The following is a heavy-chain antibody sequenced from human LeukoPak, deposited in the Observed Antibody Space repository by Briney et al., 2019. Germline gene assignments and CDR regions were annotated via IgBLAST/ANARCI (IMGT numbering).Heavy chain of an antibody. CDR2: IYNGGTT. V-gene: IGHV3-53*01. D-gene: IGHD6-19*01. J-gene: IGHJ4*02. CDR1: GFTASSNY. Sequence: GGSLRLSCAASGFTASSNYMSWVRQAPGKGLEWVSIIYNGGTTNYADSVKGRFTISRDNSKNTLHLQMNSLRVEDTAVYYCARARIAVAGPFDYWGQGTLVTVSS. CDR3: ARARIAVAGPFDY.